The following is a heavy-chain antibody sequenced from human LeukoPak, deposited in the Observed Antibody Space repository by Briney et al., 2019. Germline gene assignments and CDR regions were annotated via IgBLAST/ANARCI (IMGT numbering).Heavy chain of an antibody. CDR2: ISSSSSYT. J-gene: IGHJ3*02. CDR1: GFTFSDYY. V-gene: IGHV3-11*06. D-gene: IGHD2-2*01. Sequence: PGGSLRLSCAASGFTFSDYYMSWIRQAPGKGLEWVSYISSSSSYTNYADPVKGRFTISRDNAKNSLYLQMNSLRAEDTAVYYCARGLYCSSTSCYVEQLVVGAFDIWGQGTMVTVSS. CDR3: ARGLYCSSTSCYVEQLVVGAFDI.